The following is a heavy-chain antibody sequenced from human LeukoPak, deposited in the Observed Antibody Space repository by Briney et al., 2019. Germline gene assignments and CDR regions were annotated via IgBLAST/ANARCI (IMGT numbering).Heavy chain of an antibody. CDR2: ISGSGGST. CDR1: GFTFSSYA. D-gene: IGHD2-2*01. J-gene: IGHJ4*02. V-gene: IGHV3-23*01. Sequence: GGSLRLSCAASGFTFSSYAMSWVRQAPGKGLDWVSAISGSGGSTYYADSVKGRFTISRDNSKNTLYLQMNSLRAEDTAVYYCAKWAYIVVVPAAYFDYWGQGTLVTVSS. CDR3: AKWAYIVVVPAAYFDY.